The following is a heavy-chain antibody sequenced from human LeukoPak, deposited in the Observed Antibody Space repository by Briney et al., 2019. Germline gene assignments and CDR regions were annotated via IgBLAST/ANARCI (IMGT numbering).Heavy chain of an antibody. J-gene: IGHJ4*02. CDR2: IYHSGVT. CDR1: GYSLSSGFF. CDR3: ARLRTGFYGHY. V-gene: IGHV4-38-2*01. D-gene: IGHD3/OR15-3a*01. Sequence: PSETLSLTCAVSGYSLSSGFFWGWIRQPPGKGLEWIGNIYHSGVTDYNPSLKSRVTISVDTSKNQFSLQLSFVTAADTAVYYCARLRTGFYGHYWGQGTLVTVSS.